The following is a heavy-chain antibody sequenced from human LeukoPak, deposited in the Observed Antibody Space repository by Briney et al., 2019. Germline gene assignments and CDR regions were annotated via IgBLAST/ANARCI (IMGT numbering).Heavy chain of an antibody. V-gene: IGHV1-69*13. D-gene: IGHD2-2*01. CDR2: IIPIFGTA. CDR1: GGTFSSYA. Sequence: SVKVYCKASGGTFSSYAISWVRQAPGQGLEWMGGIIPIFGTANYAQKFQGRVTITADESTSTAYMELSSLRSEDTAVYYCARASKVVPAAMDYYYGMDVWGQGTTVTVSS. CDR3: ARASKVVPAAMDYYYGMDV. J-gene: IGHJ6*02.